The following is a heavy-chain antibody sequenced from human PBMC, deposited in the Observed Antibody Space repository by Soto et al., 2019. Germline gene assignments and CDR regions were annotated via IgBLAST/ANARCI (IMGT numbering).Heavy chain of an antibody. CDR1: GGSISGYY. Sequence: LETLSLTCTVSGGSISGYYWIWIRQSPGKGLEWIGHIYYSGSTKYNPSLKSRLTMSVDTSKNQFSLRLSSVTAADTAVYYCARGRLTIQQGFDSRGQGTMVTVSS. J-gene: IGHJ3*02. CDR2: IYYSGST. V-gene: IGHV4-59*12. CDR3: ARGRLTIQQGFDS. D-gene: IGHD1-1*01.